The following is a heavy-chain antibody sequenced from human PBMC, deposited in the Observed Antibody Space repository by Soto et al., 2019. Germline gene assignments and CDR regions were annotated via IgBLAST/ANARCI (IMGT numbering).Heavy chain of an antibody. D-gene: IGHD7-27*01. CDR2: IKQDGSEK. Sequence: GSLRLSCAASGFTFSSYWMSWVRQAPGKGLEWVANIKQDGSEKYYVDSVKGRFTISRDNAKNSLYLQMNSLRAEDTAVYYCARGWNWGSFSFDFWGQGTLVTVSS. CDR3: ARGWNWGSFSFDF. V-gene: IGHV3-7*01. CDR1: GFTFSSYW. J-gene: IGHJ4*02.